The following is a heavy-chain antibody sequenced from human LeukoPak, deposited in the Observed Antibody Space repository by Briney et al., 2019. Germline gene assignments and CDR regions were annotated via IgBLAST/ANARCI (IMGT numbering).Heavy chain of an antibody. V-gene: IGHV1-69*06. CDR1: GGTFSSYA. Sequence: APVKVSCKASGGTFSSYAISWVRQAPGQGLEWMGGIIPIFGTANYAQKFQGRVTITADKSTSTAYMELSSLRSEDTAVYYCARGYSDFWSGSSFWDYWGQGTLVAVSS. CDR3: ARGYSDFWSGSSFWDY. CDR2: IIPIFGTA. D-gene: IGHD3-3*01. J-gene: IGHJ4*02.